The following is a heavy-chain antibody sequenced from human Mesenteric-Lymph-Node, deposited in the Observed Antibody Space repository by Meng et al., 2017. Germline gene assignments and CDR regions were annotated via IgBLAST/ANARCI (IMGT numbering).Heavy chain of an antibody. CDR1: GFTFRSYS. D-gene: IGHD6-13*01. CDR3: ATKPKYRYSRTGAFDI. J-gene: IGHJ3*02. V-gene: IGHV3-7*03. CDR2: IKQEGSEK. Sequence: GGSLRLSGAASGFTFRSYSMNWARQARGKGLEWLTNIKQEGSEKYYVDSVKGRFTISRDNAKNSLYLQMNSLRAEDRAVYYGATKPKYRYSRTGAFDIWGQGKMVTVSS.